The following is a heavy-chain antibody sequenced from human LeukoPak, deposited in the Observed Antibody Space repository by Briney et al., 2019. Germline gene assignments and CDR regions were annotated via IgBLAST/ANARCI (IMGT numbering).Heavy chain of an antibody. V-gene: IGHV3-23*01. Sequence: GGSLRLSCAASGFTFSSYWMHWVRQAPGKGLEWVSAISGSGGSTYYADSVKGRFTISRDNSKNTLYLQMNSLRAEDTAVYYCAKADSVPYDFWSGYWDYWGQGTLVTVSS. CDR1: GFTFSSYW. D-gene: IGHD3-3*01. J-gene: IGHJ4*02. CDR2: ISGSGGST. CDR3: AKADSVPYDFWSGYWDY.